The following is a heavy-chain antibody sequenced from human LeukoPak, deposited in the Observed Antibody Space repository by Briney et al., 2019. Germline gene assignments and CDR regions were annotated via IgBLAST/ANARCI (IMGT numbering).Heavy chain of an antibody. CDR1: GDSISSYY. CDR3: ARDYAFDI. Sequence: SETVSLTCTVSGDSISSYYWSWIRQPPGKGLEWIGCIHYSGNTNYNPSLKSRVTISIDTSKNQFSLKLSSVTAADTAVYYCARDYAFDIWGQGTLGSASS. V-gene: IGHV4-59*01. J-gene: IGHJ3*02. CDR2: IHYSGNT.